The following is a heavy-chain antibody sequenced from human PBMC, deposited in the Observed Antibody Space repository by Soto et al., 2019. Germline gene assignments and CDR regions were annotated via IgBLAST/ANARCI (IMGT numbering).Heavy chain of an antibody. J-gene: IGHJ6*03. D-gene: IGHD2-2*01. Sequence: GGSLRLSCAASGFTFSSYWMHWVRQAPGKGLVWVSRINSDGSSTSYADSVKGRFTISRDNAKNTLYLQMNSLRAEDTAVYYCARGPYCSSTSCYASYYYYYMDVWGKGTTVTVSS. CDR3: ARGPYCSSTSCYASYYYYYMDV. V-gene: IGHV3-74*01. CDR2: INSDGSST. CDR1: GFTFSSYW.